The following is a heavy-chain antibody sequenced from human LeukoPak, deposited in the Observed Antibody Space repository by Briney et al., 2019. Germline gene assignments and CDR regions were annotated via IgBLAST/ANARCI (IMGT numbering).Heavy chain of an antibody. CDR3: AREISYDILTGYYWYYGMDV. V-gene: IGHV3-21*01. Sequence: PGGSLRLSCAASGFTFSSYSMNWVRQAPGKGLEWVSSISSSSSYIYYAASVKGRFTISRDNAKNSLYLQMNSLRAEDTAVYYCAREISYDILTGYYWYYGMDVWGQGTTVTVSS. J-gene: IGHJ6*02. CDR2: ISSSSSYI. CDR1: GFTFSSYS. D-gene: IGHD3-9*01.